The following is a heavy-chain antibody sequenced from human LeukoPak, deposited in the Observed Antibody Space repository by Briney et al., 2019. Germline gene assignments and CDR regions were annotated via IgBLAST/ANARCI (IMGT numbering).Heavy chain of an antibody. J-gene: IGHJ4*02. V-gene: IGHV1-69*13. CDR3: ARRHSSNAYYLDY. CDR1: GGTFISYA. Sequence: SVKVSCKASGGTFISYAISWVRQAPGQGLEWMGGIIPIFGTANYAQKFQGRVTITADESTSTAYMELSSLRSEDTAVYYCARRHSSNAYYLDYWGQGTLVTVSS. CDR2: IIPIFGTA. D-gene: IGHD6-6*01.